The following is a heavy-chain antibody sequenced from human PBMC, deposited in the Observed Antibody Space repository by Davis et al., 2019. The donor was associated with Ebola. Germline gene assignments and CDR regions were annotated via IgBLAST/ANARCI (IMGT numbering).Heavy chain of an antibody. CDR3: ARSRGITWFDP. CDR2: ISHNGIT. CDR1: GASISSNTW. V-gene: IGHV4-4*02. D-gene: IGHD1-14*01. Sequence: SETLSLTCAVSGASISSNTWWSLVRQSPGKGLEWLGEISHNGITKYHPSLKSRVTISVDTSKNQFSLKLSSVTAADTAVYYCARSRGITWFDPWGQGTLVTVSS. J-gene: IGHJ5*02.